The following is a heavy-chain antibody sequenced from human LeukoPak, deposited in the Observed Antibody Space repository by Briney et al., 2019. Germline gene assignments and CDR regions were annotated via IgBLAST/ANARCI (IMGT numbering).Heavy chain of an antibody. CDR2: INPNSGGT. J-gene: IGHJ4*02. CDR1: GYTFTGYY. CDR3: ARDRRVPAAIADY. V-gene: IGHV1-2*02. D-gene: IGHD2-2*02. Sequence: ASVKVSCKASGYTFTGYYMHWVRQAPGQGLEWMGWINPNSGGTNYAQKFQGRVTMTRDTSISTAYMELRSLRSDDTAVYYCARDRRVPAAIADYWGQGTLVTVSS.